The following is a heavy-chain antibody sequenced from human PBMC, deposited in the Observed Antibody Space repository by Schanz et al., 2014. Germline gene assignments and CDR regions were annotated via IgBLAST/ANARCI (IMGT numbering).Heavy chain of an antibody. J-gene: IGHJ4*02. CDR3: ARDPNSVNEIDY. Sequence: QVQLVQSGAEVKKPGSSVKVSCKASGGTFSSYTISWVRQAPGQGPEWMGKIMPILENPNYAQKFQGRVTMTADKSTSTVYMELSSLRSEDAAVYYCARDPNSVNEIDYWGQGTLVTVSS. CDR2: IMPILENP. D-gene: IGHD5-12*01. CDR1: GGTFSSYT. V-gene: IGHV1-69*08.